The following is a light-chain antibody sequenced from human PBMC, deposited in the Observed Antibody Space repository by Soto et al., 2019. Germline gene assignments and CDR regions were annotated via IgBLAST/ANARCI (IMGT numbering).Light chain of an antibody. V-gene: IGKV3-20*01. CDR1: QSVNSNY. CDR2: GAS. J-gene: IGKJ4*01. Sequence: EIVLTQSPGTLSLSPGERATLSCRASQSVNSNYLAWYQQKPGQAPRLLIYGASSRATGTPDRFSGSGSGTDFTLTISRLEPEDFAGYYCQQYGSSPLTFGGGTKVEIK. CDR3: QQYGSSPLT.